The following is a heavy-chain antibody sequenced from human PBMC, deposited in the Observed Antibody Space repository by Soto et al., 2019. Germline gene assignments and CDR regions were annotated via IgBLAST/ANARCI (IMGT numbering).Heavy chain of an antibody. V-gene: IGHV1-69*13. Sequence: SVKVSCGASGGTFSSYAISWVRQAPVQGLEWMGGIIPIFGTANYAQKFQGRVTITADESTSTAYMELSSLRSEDTAVYYCASHGYYDFWSGYYEYWFDPWGQGTLVTVSS. CDR3: ASHGYYDFWSGYYEYWFDP. CDR1: GGTFSSYA. J-gene: IGHJ5*02. D-gene: IGHD3-3*01. CDR2: IIPIFGTA.